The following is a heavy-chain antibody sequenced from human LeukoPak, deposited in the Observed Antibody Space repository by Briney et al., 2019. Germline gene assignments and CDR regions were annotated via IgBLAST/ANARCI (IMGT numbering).Heavy chain of an antibody. V-gene: IGHV4-30-4*01. CDR2: IYYSGST. CDR3: ARAGYYHRAFDY. Sequence: TLSLTCTVSGGSISSGDYYWSWIRQPPGKGLEWIGYIYYSGSTYYNPSLKSRVTISVDTSRNQFSLKLSSVIAADTAVYYCARAGYYHRAFDYWGQGTLVTVSS. D-gene: IGHD3-10*01. J-gene: IGHJ4*02. CDR1: GGSISSGDYY.